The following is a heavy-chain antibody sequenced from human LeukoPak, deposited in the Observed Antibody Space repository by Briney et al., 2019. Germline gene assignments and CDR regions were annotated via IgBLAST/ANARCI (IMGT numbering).Heavy chain of an antibody. Sequence: GGSLRLSCAASGFAFSGYEMYWVRQAPGRGLEWISYISDTGGAIHYADSVKGRFTISRDNAKNSLYLQMNSLRAEDTAVYYCAKDTSGWSLTWGQGTLVTVSS. J-gene: IGHJ5*02. CDR3: AKDTSGWSLT. D-gene: IGHD6-19*01. CDR2: ISDTGGAI. CDR1: GFAFSGYE. V-gene: IGHV3-48*03.